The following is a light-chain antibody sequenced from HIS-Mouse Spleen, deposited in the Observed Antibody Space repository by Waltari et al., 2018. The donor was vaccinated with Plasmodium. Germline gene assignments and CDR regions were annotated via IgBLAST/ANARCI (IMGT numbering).Light chain of an antibody. CDR3: SSYAGSNNLV. V-gene: IGLV2-8*01. Sequence: QSALTQPPSASGSPGQSVPISCTGTSSDVGVYNYVSWYQQHPGKAPKLMIYEVSKRPSGVPDRFSGSKSGNTASLTVSGLQAEDEADYYCSSYAGSNNLVFGGGTKLTVL. CDR2: EVS. CDR1: SSDVGVYNY. J-gene: IGLJ2*01.